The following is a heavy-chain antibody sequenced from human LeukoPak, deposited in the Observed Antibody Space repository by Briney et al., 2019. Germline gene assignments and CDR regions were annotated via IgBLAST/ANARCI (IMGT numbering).Heavy chain of an antibody. CDR1: GFTFSNYA. J-gene: IGHJ6*03. Sequence: GGSLRLSCAASGFTFSNYAMIWVRQAPGKGLEWVSALSVSDSRTYYEDSVKGRFTISRDNSKNTLYLQMNSLRAEDTAIYYCAKVTDLLYYYYYMDVWGKGTTVTVSS. D-gene: IGHD1-26*01. CDR2: LSVSDSRT. CDR3: AKVTDLLYYYYYMDV. V-gene: IGHV3-23*01.